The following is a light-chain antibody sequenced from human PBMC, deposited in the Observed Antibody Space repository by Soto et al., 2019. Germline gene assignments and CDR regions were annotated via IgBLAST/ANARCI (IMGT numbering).Light chain of an antibody. J-gene: IGLJ2*01. CDR1: SGSVSPTHY. Sequence: QTVVTQEPSFSVSPGGTDTLTCGLTSGSVSPTHYPSWYQQSPGQPPRTLIYSSNIRSSGVPAHFSGSILGNKAALTITGAQADDESDYYCVLYMGSGIWVFGGGTKFTVL. CDR2: SSN. CDR3: VLYMGSGIWV. V-gene: IGLV8-61*01.